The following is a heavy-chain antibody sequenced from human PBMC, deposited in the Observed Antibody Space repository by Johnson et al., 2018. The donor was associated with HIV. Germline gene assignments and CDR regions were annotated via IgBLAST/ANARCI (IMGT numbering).Heavy chain of an antibody. CDR3: AREQSLIAAQILDAFDI. V-gene: IGHV3-20*04. CDR2: INWNGGST. CDR1: GFTFSSYW. J-gene: IGHJ3*02. Sequence: VQLVESGGGLVQPGGSLRLSCAASGFTFSSYWMSWVRQAPGNGLEWVSGINWNGGSTGYADSVKGRFTISRDNAKNSLYLQMNSLRAEDTAVYYCAREQSLIAAQILDAFDIWGQGTMVTVSS. D-gene: IGHD6-6*01.